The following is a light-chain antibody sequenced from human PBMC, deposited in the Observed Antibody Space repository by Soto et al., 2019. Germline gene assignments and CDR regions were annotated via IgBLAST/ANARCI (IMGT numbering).Light chain of an antibody. CDR3: QSYDSSLSGFYV. J-gene: IGLJ1*01. CDR2: GNS. CDR1: SSHIGAGYD. V-gene: IGLV1-40*01. Sequence: HSELTTPPPIYGVPGQRVTLSCTRSSSHIGAGYDVHWYQQLPGTAPKLLIYGNSNRPSGVPDRFSGSKSGTSASLAITGLQAEDEADYYCQSYDSSLSGFYVFGTGTKVTVL.